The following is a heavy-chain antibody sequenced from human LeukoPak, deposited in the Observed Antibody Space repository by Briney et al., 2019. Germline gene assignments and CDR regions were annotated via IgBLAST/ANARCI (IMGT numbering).Heavy chain of an antibody. V-gene: IGHV3-48*04. CDR3: ARGPRDYYGSGSYYKVIDY. CDR2: ITSGSSII. J-gene: IGHJ4*02. D-gene: IGHD3-10*01. Sequence: GGSLRLSCAASGFTFSSFSINWVRQAPGKGLEWVSYITSGSSIISYADSVKGRFTTSRDNAKHSLYLQMNSLRAEDTAVYYCARGPRDYYGSGSYYKVIDYWGQGTLVTVSS. CDR1: GFTFSSFS.